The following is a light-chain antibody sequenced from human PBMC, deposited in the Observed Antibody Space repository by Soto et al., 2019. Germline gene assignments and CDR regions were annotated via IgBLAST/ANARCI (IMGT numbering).Light chain of an antibody. V-gene: IGKV3-15*01. J-gene: IGKJ1*01. Sequence: ELVMTQSPATLSVSPGERATLSCRASQSVSGNLAWYQQKPGQAPRLLIYGASTRATGIPARFSGSGSGTDFTLTISSLQSEDFAVYYCQQYNNWPPWTFGQGTKLEIK. CDR3: QQYNNWPPWT. CDR1: QSVSGN. CDR2: GAS.